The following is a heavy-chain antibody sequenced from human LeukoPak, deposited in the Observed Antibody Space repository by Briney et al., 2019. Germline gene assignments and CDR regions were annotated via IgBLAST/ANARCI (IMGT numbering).Heavy chain of an antibody. D-gene: IGHD6-13*01. CDR1: GFTFSGYG. J-gene: IGHJ3*02. V-gene: IGHV3-23*01. CDR2: ISANGGTT. CDR3: ATAAKLAVDAFDI. Sequence: GGSLRLSCAASGFTFSGYGMSWVRQAPGKGLEWVSSISANGGTTYYADSVRGRFTISRDNSRNTLYLQMNSLRAEDTAVYYCATAAKLAVDAFDIWGQGTMVTVSS.